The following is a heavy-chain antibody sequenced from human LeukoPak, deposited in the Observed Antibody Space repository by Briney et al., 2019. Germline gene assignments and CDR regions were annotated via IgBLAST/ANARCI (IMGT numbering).Heavy chain of an antibody. CDR2: IIPIFGTA. CDR1: GGTFSTYA. D-gene: IGHD2-2*01. Sequence: SVKVSCKASGGTFSTYAISWVRQAPGQGLEWMGGIIPIFGTANYAQKFQVRVTITADESTSTAYMELSSLRSEDTAVYYCAKSRRGLAFDTWGQGTMVTVSS. J-gene: IGHJ3*02. CDR3: AKSRRGLAFDT. V-gene: IGHV1-69*13.